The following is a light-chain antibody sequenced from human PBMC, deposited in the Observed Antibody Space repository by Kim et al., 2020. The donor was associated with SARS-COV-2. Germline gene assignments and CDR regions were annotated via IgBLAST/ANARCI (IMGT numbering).Light chain of an antibody. V-gene: IGLV2-14*03. CDR1: SNDVGGYNY. J-gene: IGLJ3*02. CDR3: SSYTSSSTRV. Sequence: GQSITLSCTGTSNDVGGYNYVSWYQQHPGKAPKLMIYDVSNRPSGVSNRFSGSKSGNTASLTISELQAEDEADYYCSSYTSSSTRVFGGGTQLTVL. CDR2: DVS.